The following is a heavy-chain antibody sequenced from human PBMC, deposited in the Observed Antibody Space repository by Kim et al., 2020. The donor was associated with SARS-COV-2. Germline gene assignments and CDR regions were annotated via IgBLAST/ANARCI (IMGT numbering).Heavy chain of an antibody. V-gene: IGHV1-18*01. J-gene: IGHJ4*02. CDR1: GYTFTSYG. CDR3: ARTYPYTAMTQFDY. Sequence: ASVKVSCKASGYTFTSYGISWVRQAPGQGLEWMGWISAYNGNTNYAQKLQGRVTMTTDTSTSTAYMELRSLRSDDTAVYYCARTYPYTAMTQFDYWGQGTLVTVSS. D-gene: IGHD5-18*01. CDR2: ISAYNGNT.